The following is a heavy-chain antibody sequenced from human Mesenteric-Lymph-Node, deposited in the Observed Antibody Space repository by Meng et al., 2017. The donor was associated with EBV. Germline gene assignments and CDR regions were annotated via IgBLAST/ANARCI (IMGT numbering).Heavy chain of an antibody. CDR2: IYHSGST. CDR3: ARGSYYAGAPFDS. V-gene: IGHV4-4*02. Sequence: VQLQEAGPGLVKPSGTRSLTCAVSGGSIVTTNWWSWVRQPPGKGLEWIGEIYHSGSTLYNPSLKSRVTILVDKSENHFTLELTSLTAADTAVYYCARGSYYAGAPFDSWGQGTLVTVSS. D-gene: IGHD3-10*01. J-gene: IGHJ5*01. CDR1: GGSIVTTNW.